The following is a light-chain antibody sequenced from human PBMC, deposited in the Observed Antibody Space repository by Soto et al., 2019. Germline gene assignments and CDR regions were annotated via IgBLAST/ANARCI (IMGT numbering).Light chain of an antibody. CDR1: QSARIS. CDR3: QQYNNWPPT. J-gene: IGKJ5*01. V-gene: IGKV3-15*01. Sequence: ETVMTQSPATLSLSPGERATLSCRASQSARISLGWYQQKPGQAPRLLIYDVSTRATGVPARFSGSGSGTEFTLTISSPQSEDFAVYYCQQYNNWPPTFGQGTRLEI. CDR2: DVS.